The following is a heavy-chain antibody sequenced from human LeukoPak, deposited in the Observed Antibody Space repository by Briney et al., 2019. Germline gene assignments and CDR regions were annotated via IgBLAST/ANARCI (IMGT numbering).Heavy chain of an antibody. Sequence: PSETLSLTCTVSGVSICGFYWSWIRQPPGKGLEGIGYIYYSGSTDYNPSLKSRVTILVDTSKNQFSLKLNSVTAADTAVYYCAREGDGYNPFDYWGQGTLVTVSS. D-gene: IGHD5-24*01. CDR1: GVSICGFY. CDR2: IYYSGST. J-gene: IGHJ4*02. CDR3: AREGDGYNPFDY. V-gene: IGHV4-59*01.